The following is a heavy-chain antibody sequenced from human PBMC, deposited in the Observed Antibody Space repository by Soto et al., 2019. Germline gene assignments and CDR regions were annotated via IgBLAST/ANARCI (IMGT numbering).Heavy chain of an antibody. J-gene: IGHJ6*02. CDR2: IYYSGST. V-gene: IGHV4-59*01. CDR3: AREGVSSSWYNYYGMDV. D-gene: IGHD6-13*01. Sequence: SETLSLTCTVSGGSISSYYWSWIRQPPGKGLEWIGYIYYSGSTNYNPSLKSRVTISVDTSKNQFSLKLSSVTAADTSVYYCAREGVSSSWYNYYGMDVWGQGTTVTVSS. CDR1: GGSISSYY.